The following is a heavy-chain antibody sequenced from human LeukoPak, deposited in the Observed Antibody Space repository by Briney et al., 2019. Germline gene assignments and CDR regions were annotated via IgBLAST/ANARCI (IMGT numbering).Heavy chain of an antibody. CDR3: SKDELYSSGWFFDY. D-gene: IGHD6-19*01. CDR1: GFTFSSYG. Sequence: GGSLTLSCAASGFTFSSYGMHWVRQAPATALERVAFIRNDGINKYYADSVKGRFTISRNNSKNTEYLQMKHLSSVDTAVYYGSKDELYSSGWFFDYWGERTLVTVSS. J-gene: IGHJ4*02. CDR2: IRNDGINK. V-gene: IGHV3-30*02.